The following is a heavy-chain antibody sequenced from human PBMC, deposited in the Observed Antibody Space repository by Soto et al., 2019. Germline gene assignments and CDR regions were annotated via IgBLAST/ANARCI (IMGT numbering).Heavy chain of an antibody. CDR3: AKVTKRAAAGRYEYYKYGMDV. CDR1: GFAFSTYA. J-gene: IGHJ6*02. D-gene: IGHD6-13*01. V-gene: IGHV3-23*01. Sequence: EVHLLESGGALEHPGGSLRLSCAASGFAFSTYAMTWVRQAPGKGLEWVSVISGSGGSSYYAASVKGRFTISRDNSKNTLFLRMNGLRAEDTAVYYCAKVTKRAAAGRYEYYKYGMDVWGQGTTVTVSS. CDR2: ISGSGGSS.